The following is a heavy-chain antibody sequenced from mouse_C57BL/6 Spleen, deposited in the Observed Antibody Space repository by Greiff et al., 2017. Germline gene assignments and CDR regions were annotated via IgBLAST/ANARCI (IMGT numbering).Heavy chain of an antibody. CDR1: GYTFTSYW. V-gene: IGHV1-52*01. D-gene: IGHD1-1*01. CDR3: ARPGYYGSSYQPYWYFDV. Sequence: QVQLQQPGAELVRPGSSVKLSCKASGYTFTSYWMHWVKQRPIQGLEWIGNIDPSDSDTHYNQKVKDKATLTVDKSSSTAYMQLSSLTSEDSAVYYCARPGYYGSSYQPYWYFDVWGTGTTVTVSS. CDR2: IDPSDSDT. J-gene: IGHJ1*03.